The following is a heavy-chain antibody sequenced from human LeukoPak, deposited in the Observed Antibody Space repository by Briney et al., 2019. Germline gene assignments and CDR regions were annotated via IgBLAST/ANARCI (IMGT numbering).Heavy chain of an antibody. Sequence: SETMSLTCTVSGGSISSSSYYWGWIRQPPGRGLEWIGSIYYSGSTYYNPSLKSRVTISVDTSKNQFSLKLSSVTAADTAVYYCARLDPVSGYYYFDYWGQGTLVTVSS. V-gene: IGHV4-39*01. CDR1: GGSISSSSYY. J-gene: IGHJ4*02. CDR3: ARLDPVSGYYYFDY. CDR2: IYYSGST. D-gene: IGHD3-22*01.